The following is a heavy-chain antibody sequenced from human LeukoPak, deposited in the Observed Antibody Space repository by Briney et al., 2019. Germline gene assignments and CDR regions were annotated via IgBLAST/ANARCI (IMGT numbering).Heavy chain of an antibody. CDR3: ASNYDNLPMDV. Sequence: KPSETLSLTCAVYGGSFSGYYWSWIRQPPGKGLVWIGEINHSGSTNYNPSLKSRVTISVDTSKNQFSLKLSSVTAADTAVYYCASNYDNLPMDVWGQGTTVTVSS. CDR2: INHSGST. CDR1: GGSFSGYY. J-gene: IGHJ6*02. D-gene: IGHD3-9*01. V-gene: IGHV4-34*01.